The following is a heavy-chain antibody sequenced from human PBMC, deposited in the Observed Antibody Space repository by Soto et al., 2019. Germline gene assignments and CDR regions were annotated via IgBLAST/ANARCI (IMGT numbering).Heavy chain of an antibody. Sequence: QVQLVESGGGVVQPGRSLRLSCAASGFTFSSYAMHWVRQAPGKGLEWVAVISYDESDKYYADSVKGRFTISRDNSKNTVNLQMNSLRADDTAVYYCAKALGELSPESYDYWGQGTLITVSS. CDR2: ISYDESDK. D-gene: IGHD3-16*02. J-gene: IGHJ4*02. V-gene: IGHV3-30*18. CDR1: GFTFSSYA. CDR3: AKALGELSPESYDY.